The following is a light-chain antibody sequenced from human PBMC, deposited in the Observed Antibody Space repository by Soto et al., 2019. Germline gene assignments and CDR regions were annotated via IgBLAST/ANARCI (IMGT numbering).Light chain of an antibody. Sequence: EIVLTQSPGTLSLSPGERATLSCRASQSVSYYLAWYQQKPGQAPRLLIYGTFTRATGVPARFSGSGFRTEFTLTITSLQSEDFAIHYCQQYQEWWTFGQGTKVDIK. CDR1: QSVSYY. J-gene: IGKJ1*01. V-gene: IGKV3-15*01. CDR3: QQYQEWWT. CDR2: GTF.